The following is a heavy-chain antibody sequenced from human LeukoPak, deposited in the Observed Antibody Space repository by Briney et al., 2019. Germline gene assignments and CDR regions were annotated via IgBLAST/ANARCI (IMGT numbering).Heavy chain of an antibody. CDR1: GYTFTGYY. D-gene: IGHD3-22*01. J-gene: IGHJ4*02. CDR3: ATTPRHDSSGNCFDY. CDR2: IIPIFGTA. V-gene: IGHV1-69*13. Sequence: SVKVSCKASGYTFTGYYMHWVRQAPGQGLEWMGGIIPIFGTANYAQKFQGRVTITADESTSTAYMELSSLRSEDTAVYYCATTPRHDSSGNCFDYWGQGTLVTVSS.